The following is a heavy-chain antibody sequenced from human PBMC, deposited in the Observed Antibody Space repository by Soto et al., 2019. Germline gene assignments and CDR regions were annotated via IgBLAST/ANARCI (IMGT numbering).Heavy chain of an antibody. V-gene: IGHV5-51*01. CDR3: ARHGMVAKYYYYGMDV. D-gene: IGHD5-12*01. CDR2: IYPGDSDT. J-gene: IGHJ6*02. CDR1: GYSFTSYW. Sequence: GESLKISCKGSGYSFTSYWIGWVRQMPGKGLEWMGIIYPGDSDTRYSPSFQGQVTISADKSISTAYLQWSSLKASDTAMYYCARHGMVAKYYYYGMDVWGQGTTVTVSS.